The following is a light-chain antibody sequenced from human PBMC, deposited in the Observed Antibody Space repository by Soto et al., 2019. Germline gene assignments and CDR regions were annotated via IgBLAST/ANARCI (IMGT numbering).Light chain of an antibody. V-gene: IGKV3D-20*02. CDR3: HQRQSWPRT. CDR2: QTS. CDR1: QSVSSSS. Sequence: IVLTQSPGTLSLSPGERATLSCRASQSVSSSSLAWYQQRPGQAPRLLIYQTSIRAAGIPARFSAGGSGTDFTLTISDVQPEDFALYYCHQRQSWPRTFGQGTKVDI. J-gene: IGKJ1*01.